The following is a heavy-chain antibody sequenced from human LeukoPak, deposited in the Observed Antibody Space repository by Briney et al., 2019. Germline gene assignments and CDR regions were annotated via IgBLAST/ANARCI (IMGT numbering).Heavy chain of an antibody. J-gene: IGHJ4*02. Sequence: GGSLRLSCAASGFTFSSYGMHWVRQAPGKGLEWVAVISYDGSNKYYADSVKGRFTISRDNSKNTLYLQMNSLRAEDTAVYYCAKDKGAHFDHWGQGTLVTVSS. CDR1: GFTFSSYG. CDR2: ISYDGSNK. V-gene: IGHV3-30*18. D-gene: IGHD1-26*01. CDR3: AKDKGAHFDH.